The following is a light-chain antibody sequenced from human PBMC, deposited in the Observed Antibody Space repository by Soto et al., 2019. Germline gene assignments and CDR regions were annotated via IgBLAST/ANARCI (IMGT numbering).Light chain of an antibody. V-gene: IGLV2-23*01. CDR3: CSYAGSSTYV. CDR1: SSDVGSYNL. Sequence: QSALTQPASVSGSPGQSITISCTGTSSDVGSYNLVSWYQQHPGKAPKFMIYEATKRPSGVSNRFSGSKSGNTASLTISGLQAEDEADYYCCSYAGSSTYVFGTRTKLTVL. J-gene: IGLJ1*01. CDR2: EAT.